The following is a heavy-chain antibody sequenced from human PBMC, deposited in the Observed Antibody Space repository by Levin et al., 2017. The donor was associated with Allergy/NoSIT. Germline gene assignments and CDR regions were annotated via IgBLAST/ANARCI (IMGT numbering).Heavy chain of an antibody. CDR1: FFPFLLSF. D-gene: IGHD3-22*01. J-gene: IGHJ4*02. V-gene: IGHV3-23*01. Sequence: QAGGSLRLSFSSSFFPFLLSFLPFFLPFPWKGLAWVSTISGSGGSTYYADSVKGRFTISRDNSKDTLYLQMNSLRAEDTAVYYCAKDRITMSDYWGQGTLVTVSS. CDR2: ISGSGGST. CDR3: AKDRITMSDY.